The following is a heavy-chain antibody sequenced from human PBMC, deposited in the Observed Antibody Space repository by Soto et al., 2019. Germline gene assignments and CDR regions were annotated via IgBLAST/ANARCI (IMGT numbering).Heavy chain of an antibody. J-gene: IGHJ4*02. Sequence: QVQLQESGPGLVKPSETLSLTCTVSGGSISSYYWSWIRQPPGKGLEWIGYIYYSGSTNYNPSLKSRVTISVDTAKNQFSLKLSSVTAADTAVYYCARTLESRDGYNLFDYWGQGTLVTVSS. CDR1: GGSISSYY. CDR2: IYYSGST. CDR3: ARTLESRDGYNLFDY. V-gene: IGHV4-59*01. D-gene: IGHD3-3*01.